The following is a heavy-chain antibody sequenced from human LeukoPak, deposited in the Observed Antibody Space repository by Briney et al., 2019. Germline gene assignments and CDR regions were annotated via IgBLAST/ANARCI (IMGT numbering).Heavy chain of an antibody. CDR1: GFTFSSYS. Sequence: GGSLRLSCAASGFTFSSYSMNWVRQAPGEGLEWVSSISSSSRYIYYADSVKGRFTISRDNAKNSLYLQMNSLRAEDTAVYYCARGGSDILTQHDYWGQGTLVTVSS. V-gene: IGHV3-21*01. CDR3: ARGGSDILTQHDY. J-gene: IGHJ4*02. D-gene: IGHD3-9*01. CDR2: ISSSSRYI.